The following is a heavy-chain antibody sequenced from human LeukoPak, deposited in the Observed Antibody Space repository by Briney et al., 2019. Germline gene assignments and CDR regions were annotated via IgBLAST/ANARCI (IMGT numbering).Heavy chain of an antibody. J-gene: IGHJ2*01. CDR1: GFTISSSQ. CDR3: TRDPGSDSRDWYFDV. D-gene: IGHD6-25*01. CDR2: ILRDETHT. Sequence: PGGSLRLSCTASGFTISSSQIHWVRQAPGKGLVWVSRILRDETHTNYADSVRGRFTISRDNANNMLFLQMNSLRGEDTAVYFCTRDPGSDSRDWYFDVWGRGTLVTVSS. V-gene: IGHV3-74*01.